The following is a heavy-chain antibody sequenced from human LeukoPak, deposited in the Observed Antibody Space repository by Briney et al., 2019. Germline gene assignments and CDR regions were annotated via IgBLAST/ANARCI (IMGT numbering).Heavy chain of an antibody. CDR3: ARHRYQLLLPPDY. CDR1: GSRFTSYW. V-gene: IGHV5-51*01. CDR2: IYPGDSDT. J-gene: IGHJ4*02. D-gene: IGHD2-2*01. Sequence: GESLKISFKGSGSRFTSYWIGWVRPMPGKGLEWMGIIYPGDSDTRYSPSFQGQVTISADKSISTAYLQWSSLKASDTAMYYCARHRYQLLLPPDYWGQGTLVTVPS.